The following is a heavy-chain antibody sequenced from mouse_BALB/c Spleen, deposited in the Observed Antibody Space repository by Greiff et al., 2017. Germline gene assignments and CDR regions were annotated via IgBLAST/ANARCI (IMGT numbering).Heavy chain of an antibody. CDR2: INSNGGST. V-gene: IGHV5-6-3*01. CDR3: ARARRYYYAMDY. CDR1: GFTFSSYG. Sequence: EVHLVESGGGLVQPGGSLKLSCAASGFTFSSYGMSWVRQTPDKRLELVATINSNGGSTYYPDSVKGRFTISRDNAKNTLYLQMSSLKSEDTAMYYCARARRYYYAMDYWGQGTSVTVSS. J-gene: IGHJ4*01.